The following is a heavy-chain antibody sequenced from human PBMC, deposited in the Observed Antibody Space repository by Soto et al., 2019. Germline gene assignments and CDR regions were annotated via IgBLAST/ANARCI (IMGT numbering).Heavy chain of an antibody. CDR3: ARVREYRGYGNAFDI. Sequence: PSETLSLTCAVSGGSISSGGYSWSWIRQPPGKGLEWIGSIFYSGSTTYNPSLRSRVTISVDTSKTQFSLKLTSVTAADTAAYYCARVREYRGYGNAFDIWGQGTMVTVSS. V-gene: IGHV4-61*08. J-gene: IGHJ3*02. CDR2: IFYSGST. CDR1: GGSISSGGYS. D-gene: IGHD5-12*01.